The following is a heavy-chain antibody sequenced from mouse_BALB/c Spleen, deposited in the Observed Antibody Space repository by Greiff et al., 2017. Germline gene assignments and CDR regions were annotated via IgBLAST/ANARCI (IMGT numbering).Heavy chain of an antibody. CDR2: IDPANGNT. CDR1: GFNIKDTY. Sequence: EVQLQQSGAELVKPGASVKLSCTASGFNIKDTYMHWVKQRPEKGLEWIGRIDPANGNTNYEPKFQGKGTITADTSSNTAYLQISSLTSEDTAFYYCARRVTTVVATKFPDYFDYWGQGTTLTVSS. CDR3: ARRVTTVVATKFPDYFDY. D-gene: IGHD1-1*01. J-gene: IGHJ2*01. V-gene: IGHV14-3*02.